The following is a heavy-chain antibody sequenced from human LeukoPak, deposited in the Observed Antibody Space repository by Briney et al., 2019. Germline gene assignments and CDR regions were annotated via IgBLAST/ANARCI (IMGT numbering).Heavy chain of an antibody. CDR3: ARVAGEYSSSFVLDY. CDR1: GYTFTGYY. V-gene: IGHV1-2*02. J-gene: IGHJ4*02. D-gene: IGHD6-6*01. Sequence: ASVTVSCKASGYTFTGYYMHWVRQAPGQGLEWMGWINPNSGGTNYAQKFQGRVTMTRDTSISTAYMELSRLRSDDTAVYYCARVAGEYSSSFVLDYWGQGTLVTVSS. CDR2: INPNSGGT.